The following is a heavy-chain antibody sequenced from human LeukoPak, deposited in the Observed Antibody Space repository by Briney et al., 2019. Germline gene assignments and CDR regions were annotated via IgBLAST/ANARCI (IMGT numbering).Heavy chain of an antibody. D-gene: IGHD1-14*01. J-gene: IGHJ6*02. V-gene: IGHV4-4*07. CDR1: GRSFSNYY. CDR3: ARQPPQYYGMDV. Sequence: SETLSLTCTVSGRSFSNYYWSWTRQPAGKGLEWIGRIYTSGSTNYTPSVKSRITMSVDTSNKQFSLKLTSVTAADTAVYYCARQPPQYYGMDVWGQGTTVTVSS. CDR2: IYTSGST.